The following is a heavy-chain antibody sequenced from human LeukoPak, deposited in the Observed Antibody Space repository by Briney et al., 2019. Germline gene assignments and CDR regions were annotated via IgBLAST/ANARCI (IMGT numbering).Heavy chain of an antibody. CDR1: GGTFSSYA. D-gene: IGHD6-6*01. Sequence: SVKVSCKASGGTFSSYAISWVRQAPGQGLEWMGRTIPIFGIANYAQKFQGRVTITPDKSTSTAYMELSSLRSEDTAVYYCARSRPYSSPSCSWFDPWGQGTLVTVSS. J-gene: IGHJ5*02. CDR2: TIPIFGIA. V-gene: IGHV1-69*04. CDR3: ARSRPYSSPSCSWFDP.